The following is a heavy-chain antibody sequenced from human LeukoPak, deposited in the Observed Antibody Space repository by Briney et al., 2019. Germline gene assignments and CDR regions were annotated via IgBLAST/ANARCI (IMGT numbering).Heavy chain of an antibody. J-gene: IGHJ4*02. CDR3: AKATYYYDSSGSPPFDY. Sequence: PGGSLRLSCAASGFTFSSYAMSWVRQAPGKGLEWVSGISGSGGSKYYADSVKGRFTISRDNSKNTLYLQMNSLRAEDTAVYYCAKATYYYDSSGSPPFDYWGQGTLVTVSS. CDR2: ISGSGGSK. D-gene: IGHD3-22*01. CDR1: GFTFSSYA. V-gene: IGHV3-23*01.